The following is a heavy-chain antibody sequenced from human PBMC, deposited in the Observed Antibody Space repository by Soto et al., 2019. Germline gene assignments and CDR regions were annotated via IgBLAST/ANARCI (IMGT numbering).Heavy chain of an antibody. CDR2: ISPNSGGT. V-gene: IGHV1-2*02. D-gene: IGHD3-16*01. J-gene: IGHJ6*04. Sequence: ASVKVSCKTSGYTFTRNGISWVRQAPGQGLEWMGWISPNSGGTNYAQKFQGRVTMTRDTSISTAYIERSRLSYDDTAVYYCVRVYDYALGYYYYGMDVWGKGTTVTVSS. CDR3: VRVYDYALGYYYYGMDV. CDR1: GYTFTRNG.